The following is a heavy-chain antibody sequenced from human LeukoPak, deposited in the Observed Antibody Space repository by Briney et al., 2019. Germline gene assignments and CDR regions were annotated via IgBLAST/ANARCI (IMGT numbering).Heavy chain of an antibody. CDR2: IYHSGIT. D-gene: IGHD6-19*01. CDR1: GGSISTYY. Sequence: SETLSLTCTVSGGSISTYYWSWIRQPPGKGLEWIGFIYHSGITNYNPSLKSRVTISVDTSKNQFSLNLSSVTAADTAVYYCARDERSDTSGWHLGYWGQGTLVTVST. V-gene: IGHV4-59*01. CDR3: ARDERSDTSGWHLGY. J-gene: IGHJ4*02.